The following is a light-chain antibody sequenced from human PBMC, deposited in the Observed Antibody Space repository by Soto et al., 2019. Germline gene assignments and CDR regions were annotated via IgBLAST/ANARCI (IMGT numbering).Light chain of an antibody. V-gene: IGKV1-16*01. Sequence: DIQITQSPSSVSASVGDRITITCRASQGISNDLAWYQQKPGKAPELLIYAASTLQSGVPSRFSGSGSGTDFTLTISCLQSEDFATYYCQQYYSFPRTFGQGTKVDIK. J-gene: IGKJ1*01. CDR2: AAS. CDR3: QQYYSFPRT. CDR1: QGISND.